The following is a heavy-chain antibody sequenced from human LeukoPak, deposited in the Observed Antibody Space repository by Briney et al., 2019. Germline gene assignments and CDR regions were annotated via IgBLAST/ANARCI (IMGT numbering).Heavy chain of an antibody. Sequence: ASVKVSCKASGYTFTSYYMHWVRQAPGQGLEWMGIINPSGGSTSYAQKFQGRVTMTRDMSTSTVYMELSSLRSEDTAVYYCARVRYSYGPFDYWGQGTLVTVSS. CDR2: INPSGGST. V-gene: IGHV1-46*01. CDR3: ARVRYSYGPFDY. D-gene: IGHD5-18*01. CDR1: GYTFTSYY. J-gene: IGHJ4*02.